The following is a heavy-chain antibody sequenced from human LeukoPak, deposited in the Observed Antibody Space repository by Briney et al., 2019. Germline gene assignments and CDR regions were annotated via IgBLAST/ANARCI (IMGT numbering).Heavy chain of an antibody. J-gene: IGHJ3*02. Sequence: ASVKVSCKASGYTFTGYYMHWVRQAPGQGLEWMGWINPNSGGTNYAQKLQGRVTMTEDTSTDTAYMELSSLRSEDTAVYYCATDAWNAENRPYGAFDIWGQGTMVTVSS. CDR2: INPNSGGT. V-gene: IGHV1-2*02. D-gene: IGHD1-1*01. CDR3: ATDAWNAENRPYGAFDI. CDR1: GYTFTGYY.